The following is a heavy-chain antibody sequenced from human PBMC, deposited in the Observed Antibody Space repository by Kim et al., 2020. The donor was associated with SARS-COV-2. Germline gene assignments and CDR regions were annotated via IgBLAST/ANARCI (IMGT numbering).Heavy chain of an antibody. J-gene: IGHJ4*02. CDR2: IYYSGST. CDR3: ARTYDSSGYYLDY. D-gene: IGHD3-22*01. Sequence: SETLSLTCTVSGCSISSGGYYWSWIRQHPGKGLEWIGYIYYSGSTYYNPSLKSRVTISVDTSKNQFSLKLSSVTAADTAVYYCARTYDSSGYYLDYWGQGTLVTVSS. V-gene: IGHV4-31*03. CDR1: GCSISSGGYY.